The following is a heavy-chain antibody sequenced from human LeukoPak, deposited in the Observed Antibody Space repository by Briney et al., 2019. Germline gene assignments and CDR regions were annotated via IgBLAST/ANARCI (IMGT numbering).Heavy chain of an antibody. CDR1: GGSISSSSYY. CDR2: IYYSGST. CDR3: ARASVEYYYDSSGFSRGNNWFDP. J-gene: IGHJ5*02. D-gene: IGHD3-22*01. Sequence: PSETLSLTCTVSGGSISSSSYYWGWIRQPPGKGLEWIGSIYYSGSTNYNPSLKSRVTISVDTSKNQFSLKLSSVTAADTAVYYCARASVEYYYDSSGFSRGNNWFDPRGQGTLVTVSS. V-gene: IGHV4-39*07.